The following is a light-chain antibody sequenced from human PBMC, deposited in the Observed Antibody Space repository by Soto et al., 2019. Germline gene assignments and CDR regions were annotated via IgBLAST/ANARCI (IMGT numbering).Light chain of an antibody. Sequence: EIVLTQSPATLSLSPGERATLSCRASQSVGSYLAWYQQKPGQAPRLLIYDASNRATGIPARFSGSGSGTDFTLTISSLEPEDFAVYYCQQRSNWPPFFTFGPGTKVDIK. J-gene: IGKJ3*01. CDR3: QQRSNWPPFFT. CDR1: QSVGSY. CDR2: DAS. V-gene: IGKV3-11*01.